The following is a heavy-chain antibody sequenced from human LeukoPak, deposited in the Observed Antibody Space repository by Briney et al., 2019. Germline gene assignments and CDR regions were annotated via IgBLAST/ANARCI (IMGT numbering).Heavy chain of an antibody. V-gene: IGHV4-4*07. J-gene: IGHJ4*02. Sequence: ASETLSLTCIVSGGSITSYYWSWIRQPAGKGLEWIGRIHTSGSTNYNPSLKSRVTMSGDTSKNQFSLKLSSVTAADTAVYYCARDRCYYDSSGYYYIDYWGQGTLVTVSS. CDR3: ARDRCYYDSSGYYYIDY. D-gene: IGHD3-22*01. CDR1: GGSITSYY. CDR2: IHTSGST.